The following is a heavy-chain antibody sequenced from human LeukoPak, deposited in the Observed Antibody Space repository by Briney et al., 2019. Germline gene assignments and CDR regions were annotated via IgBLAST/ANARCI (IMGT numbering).Heavy chain of an antibody. D-gene: IGHD3/OR15-3a*01. CDR1: GGSISSYY. CDR2: IYYSGTT. Sequence: SETLSLTCTVSGGSISSYYWSWIRQPPGKGLEWIGYIYYSGTTHYNPSLKSRVTISVDTSKNQFSLNLSSVTAADTAVYYCARQEIGLRSFDPWGQGTLVTVSS. J-gene: IGHJ5*02. CDR3: ARQEIGLRSFDP. V-gene: IGHV4-59*08.